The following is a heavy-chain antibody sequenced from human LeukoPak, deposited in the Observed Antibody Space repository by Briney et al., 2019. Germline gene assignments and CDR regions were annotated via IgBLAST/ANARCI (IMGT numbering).Heavy chain of an antibody. J-gene: IGHJ5*02. Sequence: PSETLSLTCTVSGGSISSYYWSWIRQPAGKGLEWIGRIYTSGSTNYNPSLKSRVTMSVDTSKNQFSLKLSSVTAADTAVYYCARHPHQYCSGGSCYYNWFDPWGQGTLVTVSS. D-gene: IGHD2-15*01. CDR1: GGSISSYY. CDR2: IYTSGST. CDR3: ARHPHQYCSGGSCYYNWFDP. V-gene: IGHV4-4*07.